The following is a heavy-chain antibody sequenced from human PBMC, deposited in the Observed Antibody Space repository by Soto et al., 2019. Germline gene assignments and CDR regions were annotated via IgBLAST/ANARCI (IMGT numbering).Heavy chain of an antibody. CDR2: ISGSCDST. Sequence: EVQLLESGGGLVQPGGSLRLSCAASGFTFSSYAMSWVRQAPGKGLEWVSVISGSCDSTYYADSVKGRFTIARDNSKNTLYLQMNSLRAEDTAVYYCAKRTVGSSYDCWGQGTLVTVSS. D-gene: IGHD6-13*01. J-gene: IGHJ4*02. CDR1: GFTFSSYA. CDR3: AKRTVGSSYDC. V-gene: IGHV3-23*01.